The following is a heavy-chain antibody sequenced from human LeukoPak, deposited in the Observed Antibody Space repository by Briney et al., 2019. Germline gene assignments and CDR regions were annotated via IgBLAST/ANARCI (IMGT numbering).Heavy chain of an antibody. Sequence: GGSLRLSCAASGFTFSSYWMSWVRQAPGKGLEWVAHIKRDGSEKYYVDSVKGRFPISRDNAKNSLYLQMNSLRAEDTAVYYCGRDRGDCSSTSCYYYYYMDVWGKGTTVSVSS. CDR2: IKRDGSEK. J-gene: IGHJ6*03. V-gene: IGHV3-7*01. D-gene: IGHD2-2*01. CDR1: GFTFSSYW. CDR3: GRDRGDCSSTSCYYYYYMDV.